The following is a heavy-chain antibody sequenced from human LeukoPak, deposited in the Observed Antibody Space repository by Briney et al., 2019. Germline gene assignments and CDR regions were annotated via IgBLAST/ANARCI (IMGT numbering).Heavy chain of an antibody. V-gene: IGHV3-74*01. D-gene: IGHD1-14*01. CDR3: AGSNQADDY. Sequence: GGSLRLSCAASGFTFINYCMHWVRQVPGKGLVWVSRTNPGGSNTAYADSVKGRFTISRDNARNTLYLQMDSLRAEDTAVYYCAGSNQADDYWGQGTLVTVSS. CDR2: TNPGGSNT. J-gene: IGHJ4*02. CDR1: GFTFINYC.